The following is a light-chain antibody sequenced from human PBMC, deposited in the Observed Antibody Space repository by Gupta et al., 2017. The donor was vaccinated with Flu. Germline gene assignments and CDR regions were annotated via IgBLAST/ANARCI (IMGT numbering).Light chain of an antibody. J-gene: IGKJ1*01. Sequence: VGDTVTITCRASQSISDWLALYQQIPGKAPKLLIYRAFTLEGGVPSRFSGSGSGTEFSLTISSLQPYDIATYYCQQYSAWWTFGQGTKVEIK. CDR1: QSISDW. V-gene: IGKV1-5*03. CDR2: RAF. CDR3: QQYSAWWT.